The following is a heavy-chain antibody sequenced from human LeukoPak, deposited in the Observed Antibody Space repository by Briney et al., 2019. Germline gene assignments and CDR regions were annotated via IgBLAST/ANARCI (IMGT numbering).Heavy chain of an antibody. Sequence: GRSLRLSCAASRFTFSSYAMHWVRQAPGKGLEWMALMSYDGSSKYYADSVKGRFTISRDNSKNTLYLQMNSLRAEDTAVYYCANSGSSSGYWGQGTLVTVSS. CDR2: MSYDGSSK. CDR1: RFTFSSYA. J-gene: IGHJ4*02. CDR3: ANSGSSSGY. D-gene: IGHD6-6*01. V-gene: IGHV3-30-3*01.